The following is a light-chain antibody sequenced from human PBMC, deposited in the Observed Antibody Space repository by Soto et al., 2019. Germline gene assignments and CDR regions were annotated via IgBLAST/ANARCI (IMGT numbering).Light chain of an antibody. J-gene: IGLJ2*01. CDR3: CSYAGSSTVI. CDR1: SSDVGSYNL. V-gene: IGLV2-23*01. Sequence: QSALTQPASVSGSPGQSITISCTGISSDVGSYNLVSWYQQHPGKAPKLMIYEGSKRPSGVSNRFFGSKSGNTASLTISGLQAEDEADYYCCSYAGSSTVIFGGGTKVTVL. CDR2: EGS.